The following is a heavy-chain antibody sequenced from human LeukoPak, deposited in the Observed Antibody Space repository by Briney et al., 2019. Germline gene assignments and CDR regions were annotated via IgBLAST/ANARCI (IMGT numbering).Heavy chain of an antibody. V-gene: IGHV3-30*18. D-gene: IGHD4-17*01. J-gene: IGHJ6*02. CDR2: ISYDGSNK. CDR3: AKGYGDYDYYYGMDV. CDR1: GFTFSSYG. Sequence: PGRSLRLSSAASGFTFSSYGMHWVRQAPGKGLEWVAVISYDGSNKYYADSVKGRFTISRDNSKNTLYLQMNSLRAEDTAVYYCAKGYGDYDYYYGMDVWGQGTTVTVSS.